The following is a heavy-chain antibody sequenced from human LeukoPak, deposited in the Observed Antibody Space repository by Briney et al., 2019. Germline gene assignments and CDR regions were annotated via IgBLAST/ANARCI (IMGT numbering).Heavy chain of an antibody. J-gene: IGHJ6*02. CDR2: IRYDESNT. CDR3: ASFSTGYYGMDV. D-gene: IGHD3-3*02. Sequence: PGGSLRLSCAASGFTFSNYCMHWVRQAPGKGLEWVAFIRYDESNTFYADSVKGRFTISRDNSKNTLYLQMNSLRAEDTAVYYCASFSTGYYGMDVWGQGTTVTVSS. V-gene: IGHV3-30*02. CDR1: GFTFSNYC.